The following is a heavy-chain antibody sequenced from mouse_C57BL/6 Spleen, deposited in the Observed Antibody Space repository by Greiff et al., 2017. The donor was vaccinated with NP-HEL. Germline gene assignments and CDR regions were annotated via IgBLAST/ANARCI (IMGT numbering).Heavy chain of an antibody. CDR3: ARDPSTVVAGAMDY. D-gene: IGHD1-1*01. J-gene: IGHJ4*01. Sequence: EVKLMESGGGLVKPGGSLKLSCAASGFTFSSYAMSWVRQTPEKRLEWVATISDGGSYTYYPDNVKGRFTISRDNAKNNLYLQMSHLKSEDTAMYYCARDPSTVVAGAMDYWGQGTSVTVSS. CDR1: GFTFSSYA. CDR2: ISDGGSYT. V-gene: IGHV5-4*01.